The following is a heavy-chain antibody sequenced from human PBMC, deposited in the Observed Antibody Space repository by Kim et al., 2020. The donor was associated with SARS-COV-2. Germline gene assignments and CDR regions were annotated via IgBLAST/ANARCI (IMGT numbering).Heavy chain of an antibody. CDR2: RT. Sequence: RTVYRASVKGRFTISRDNSPNMVYLQMNSLRVEDTAVYYCVKELNGFFPAFWGQGTLVTVSS. J-gene: IGHJ4*02. V-gene: IGHV3-23*01. D-gene: IGHD3-9*01. CDR3: VKELNGFFPAF.